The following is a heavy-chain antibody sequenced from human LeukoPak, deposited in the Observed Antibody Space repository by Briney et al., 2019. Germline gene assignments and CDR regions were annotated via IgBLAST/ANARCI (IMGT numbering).Heavy chain of an antibody. CDR1: GFTSSTYW. Sequence: PGGSLRRSCTASGFTSSTYWMSWVRQAPGKGLEWVANINQDGSEKYYVDSVKGRFTISRDNAKNSLYLQMNSLRAEDTALYYCARDVRADFWTGYPNHAFDIWGQGTMVTVSS. CDR2: INQDGSEK. V-gene: IGHV3-7*01. D-gene: IGHD3/OR15-3a*01. CDR3: ARDVRADFWTGYPNHAFDI. J-gene: IGHJ3*02.